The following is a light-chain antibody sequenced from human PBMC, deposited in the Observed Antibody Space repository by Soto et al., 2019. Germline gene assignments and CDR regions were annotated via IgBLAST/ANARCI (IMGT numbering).Light chain of an antibody. CDR1: SSDVGSYNR. CDR3: NSYTGSSTYV. V-gene: IGLV2-18*02. Sequence: QSVLTQPPSVSVSPGQSVAISCTGTSSDVGSYNRVSWYQQPPGTAPKLMIYDVNNRPSGVPDRFSGSKSGNTASLTISGLQAEDEADYYCNSYTGSSTYVFGTGTKVTVL. J-gene: IGLJ1*01. CDR2: DVN.